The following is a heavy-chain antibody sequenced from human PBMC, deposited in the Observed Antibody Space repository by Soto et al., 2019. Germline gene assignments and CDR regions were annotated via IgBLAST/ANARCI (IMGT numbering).Heavy chain of an antibody. D-gene: IGHD6-19*01. CDR3: ARGRASSGWYVGARVTPGPLYYFDY. CDR1: GFTFSHFA. CDR2: IGTAGDT. Sequence: PGGSLRLSCAASGFTFSHFAMHWVRQATGKGLEWVSAIGTAGDTYYPGSVKGRFTISRENAKNSLYLQMNSLRAGDTAVYYCARGRASSGWYVGARVTPGPLYYFDYWGQGTQVTVSS. J-gene: IGHJ4*02. V-gene: IGHV3-13*01.